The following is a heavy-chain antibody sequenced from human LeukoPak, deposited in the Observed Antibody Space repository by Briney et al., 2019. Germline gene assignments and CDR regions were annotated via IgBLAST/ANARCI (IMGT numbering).Heavy chain of an antibody. CDR3: AREGSRSSEAGVSVYYFDY. CDR2: IYYSGST. J-gene: IGHJ4*02. D-gene: IGHD6-6*01. CDR1: GGSISSYY. V-gene: IGHV4-59*01. Sequence: SETLSLTCTVSGGSISSYYWSWIRQPPGKGLEWIGYIYYSGSTNYNPSLKSRVTISVDTSKNQFSLKLSSVTAADTAVYYCAREGSRSSEAGVSVYYFDYWGQGTLVTVSS.